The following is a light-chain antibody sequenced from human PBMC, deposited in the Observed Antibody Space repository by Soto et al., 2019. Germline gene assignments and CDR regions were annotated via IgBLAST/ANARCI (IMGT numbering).Light chain of an antibody. CDR3: QHYNNYPPYT. J-gene: IGKJ2*01. V-gene: IGKV3-15*01. Sequence: EIVMTQSPATLSVSPGERATLSCRASQSVNSNLAWYQQKPGQAPSLLIYGASTRATGVPARFSGSGSGTDFTLPISSLQSEDFAVYYYQHYNNYPPYTFAQRTKLEIK. CDR2: GAS. CDR1: QSVNSN.